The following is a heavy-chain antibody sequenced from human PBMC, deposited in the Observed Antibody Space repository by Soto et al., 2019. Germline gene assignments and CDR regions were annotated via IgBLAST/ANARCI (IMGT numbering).Heavy chain of an antibody. CDR3: ARELNRAGVDY. D-gene: IGHD6-19*01. CDR1: GGSITSGGYY. V-gene: IGHV4-31*03. Sequence: QVQLQESGPGLVKPSQTLSLTCTVSGGSITSGGYYWSWIRQLPGKGLEWIGYIYYSGSTYYNPSLKSRVTISLDTSKNQFSLKLTSVTAADTAMYYCARELNRAGVDYWGQGTLVTVSS. J-gene: IGHJ4*02. CDR2: IYYSGST.